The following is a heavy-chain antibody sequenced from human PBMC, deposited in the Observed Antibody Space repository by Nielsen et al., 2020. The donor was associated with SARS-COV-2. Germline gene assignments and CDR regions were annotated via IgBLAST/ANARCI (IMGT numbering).Heavy chain of an antibody. Sequence: GESLKISCAASGFTFSSYWMSWVRQAPGKGLEWVANIKQDGSEKYYVDSVKGRFTISRDNAKNSLYLQMNSLRAEDTAVYYCARLYCSSTSCPGEVDYWGQGTLVTVSS. J-gene: IGHJ4*02. CDR2: IKQDGSEK. CDR3: ARLYCSSTSCPGEVDY. D-gene: IGHD2-2*01. V-gene: IGHV3-7*03. CDR1: GFTFSSYW.